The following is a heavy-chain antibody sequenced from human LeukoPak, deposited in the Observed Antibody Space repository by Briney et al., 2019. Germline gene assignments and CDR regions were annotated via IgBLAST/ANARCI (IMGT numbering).Heavy chain of an antibody. CDR3: ARALSSGWYGFDY. J-gene: IGHJ4*02. V-gene: IGHV3-30-3*01. D-gene: IGHD6-19*01. Sequence: GGSLRLSCAASGFTFSSYAMHWVRQAPGKGLEWVAVISYDGSNKYYADSVKGRFTISRDNSKNTLYLQMNSLRAEDTAVYYCARALSSGWYGFDYWGQGTLVTVSS. CDR1: GFTFSSYA. CDR2: ISYDGSNK.